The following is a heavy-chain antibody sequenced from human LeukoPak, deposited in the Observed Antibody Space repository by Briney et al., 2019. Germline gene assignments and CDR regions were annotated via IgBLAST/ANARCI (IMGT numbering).Heavy chain of an antibody. CDR1: GGSINSYY. CDR2: IYYAGST. Sequence: SEPLSLTCTVSGGSINSYYWSWLRQPPGKGLEWIGYIYYAGSTNHNPSLKSRITISVDTPKNLFSLKHHSIPATHDAVLFWARVRGGTYNHYVDYRGEGALVTVSS. CDR3: ARVRGGTYNHYVDY. J-gene: IGHJ4*02. D-gene: IGHD5-24*01. V-gene: IGHV4-59*12.